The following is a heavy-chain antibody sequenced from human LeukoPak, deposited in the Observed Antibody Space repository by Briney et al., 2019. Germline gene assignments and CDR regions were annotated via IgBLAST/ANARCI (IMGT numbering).Heavy chain of an antibody. CDR2: IYYSGST. CDR1: GGSMTSYY. CDR3: ARDDGGNDY. V-gene: IGHV4-59*01. D-gene: IGHD2-15*01. J-gene: IGHJ4*02. Sequence: SETPSLTCTVSGGSMTSYYWSWIRQPPGKGLEWIGYIYYSGSTTYSPSLNSRVTISVDTSKNQFSLKLRSVTAADTAVYYCARDDGGNDYWGQGTLVTVSS.